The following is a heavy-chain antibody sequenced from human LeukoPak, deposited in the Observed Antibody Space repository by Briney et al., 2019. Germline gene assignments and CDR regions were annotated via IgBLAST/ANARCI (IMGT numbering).Heavy chain of an antibody. CDR1: GFTFSSYA. J-gene: IGHJ2*01. V-gene: IGHV3-64D*06. D-gene: IGHD3-16*01. CDR2: ISNNGGST. Sequence: GGSLRLSCAASGFTFSSYAMSWVRQAPGKGLEYVSGISNNGGSTNYADSVKGRFTISRDNSKNTLYLQMSSLRVEDTAVYYCVKVTGGYWYFDLWGRGTLVTVSS. CDR3: VKVTGGYWYFDL.